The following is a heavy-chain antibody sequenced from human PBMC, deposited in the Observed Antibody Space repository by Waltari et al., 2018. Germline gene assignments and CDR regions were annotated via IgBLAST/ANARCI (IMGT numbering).Heavy chain of an antibody. J-gene: IGHJ4*02. Sequence: QVQLQESGPGLLKPSETLSLTCAVYGGSFSGYYWSWIRQPPGKGLEWIGEINHSGSTNYNPSLKSRVTISVDTSKNQFSLKLSSVTAADTAVYYCARAPGYYDSSGFIDYWGQGTLVTVSS. CDR1: GGSFSGYY. V-gene: IGHV4-34*01. CDR2: INHSGST. D-gene: IGHD3-22*01. CDR3: ARAPGYYDSSGFIDY.